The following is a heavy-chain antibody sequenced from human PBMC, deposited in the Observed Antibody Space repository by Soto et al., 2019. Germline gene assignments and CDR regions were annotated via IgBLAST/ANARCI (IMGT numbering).Heavy chain of an antibody. V-gene: IGHV4-31*03. CDR3: AGIYSGSPGGTLRY. D-gene: IGHD1-26*01. CDR2: IYYSGST. Sequence: QVQLQESGPGLVKPSQTLSLTCTVSGGSISGGGYYWSWIRQHPGKVLEWIGYIYYSGSTYYNPSLKRRVTISVDTSKNQFSLKLSSVTAADTAVYYCAGIYSGSPGGTLRYWGQGTLVTVSS. CDR1: GGSISGGGYY. J-gene: IGHJ4*02.